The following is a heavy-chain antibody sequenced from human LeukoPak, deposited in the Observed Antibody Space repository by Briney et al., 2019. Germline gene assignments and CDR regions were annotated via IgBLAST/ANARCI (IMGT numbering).Heavy chain of an antibody. CDR2: IIPILGIA. Sequence: SVKVSCKASGGTFSSYAISWVRQAPGQGLEWMGRIIPILGIANYAQKFQGRVTITADKSTSTAYMELSSLRSEDTAVYYCARGLLASGDAFDIWGQGTMVTVSS. V-gene: IGHV1-69*04. J-gene: IGHJ3*02. CDR1: GGTFSSYA. CDR3: ARGLLASGDAFDI. D-gene: IGHD3-10*01.